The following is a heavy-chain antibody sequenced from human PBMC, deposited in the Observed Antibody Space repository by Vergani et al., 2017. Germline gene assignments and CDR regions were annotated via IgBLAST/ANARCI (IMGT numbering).Heavy chain of an antibody. Sequence: QVQLQESGPGLVKPSQTLSLTCTVSGGSISSGDYYWSWIRQPPGKGLEWIGYIYYSGSTYYNPTLKSRLTISVDTSKNQFSLKLSSVTAADTAVYYCARGSRPRAEYFQHWGQGTLVTVSS. CDR1: GGSISSGDYY. V-gene: IGHV4-30-4*01. J-gene: IGHJ1*01. CDR2: IYYSGST. CDR3: ARGSRPRAEYFQH.